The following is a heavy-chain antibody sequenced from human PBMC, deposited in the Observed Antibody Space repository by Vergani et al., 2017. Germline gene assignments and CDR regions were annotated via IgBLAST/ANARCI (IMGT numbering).Heavy chain of an antibody. CDR3: AKDVRNWEPYYFDY. D-gene: IGHD1-1*01. V-gene: IGHV5-51*03. CDR2: IYPGDSDT. Sequence: EVRLVQSGPEVKKPGESLKISCKGSGYRFTDYWIGWVRQMPGKGLEWMGIIYPGDSDTRYSPSFQGQVTISADKSSSTAYLQWSSLKASDTAMYYCAKDVRNWEPYYFDYWGQGTLVTVSS. J-gene: IGHJ4*02. CDR1: GYRFTDYW.